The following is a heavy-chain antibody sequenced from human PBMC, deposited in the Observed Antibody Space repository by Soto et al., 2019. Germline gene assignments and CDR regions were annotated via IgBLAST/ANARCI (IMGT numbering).Heavy chain of an antibody. D-gene: IGHD4-4*01. CDR3: AKDRQYPRDYFHY. CDR2: ISPNGQGI. CDR1: GFTVTSNG. Sequence: EVNLLESVGGLVQAGGSLRLSCGVSGFTVTSNGVSWVRQAPGKGLEWVSAISPNGQGIWYADSVKGRFTISRDISGNTVFLQIDRLRAEDTAVYYCAKDRQYPRDYFHYWGQGTLVTVSS. V-gene: IGHV3-23*01. J-gene: IGHJ4*02.